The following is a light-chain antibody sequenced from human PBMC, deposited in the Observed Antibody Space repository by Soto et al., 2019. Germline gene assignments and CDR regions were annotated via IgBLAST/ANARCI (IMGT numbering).Light chain of an antibody. CDR1: SGHSTYI. Sequence: QLVLTQSSSASASLGSSVKLTCTLSSGHSTYIIAWHQQQPGEAPRYLMDLEGSGGYNKGSGVPDRFSGSSSGADRYLTISNRQSEDEADYYCETWDTNTRVFGGGTKLTVL. CDR3: ETWDTNTRV. V-gene: IGLV4-60*03. J-gene: IGLJ3*02. CDR2: LEGSGGY.